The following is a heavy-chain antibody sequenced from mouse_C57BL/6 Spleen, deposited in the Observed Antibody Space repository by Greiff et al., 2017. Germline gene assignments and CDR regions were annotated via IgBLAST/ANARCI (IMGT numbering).Heavy chain of an antibody. D-gene: IGHD2-4*01. CDR1: GFTFTSYG. J-gene: IGHJ1*03. Sequence: EVQLVESGGDLVKPGGSLKLSCAASGFTFTSYGMSWVRQTPDKRLEWVATICSGGSYTYYPDNVKGRFTLSRDNAKNTPYLQLSSLKSEDTAMYYCARCPTRISPGRYFDDWGTGTTVTVSS. CDR3: ARCPTRISPGRYFDD. CDR2: ICSGGSYT. V-gene: IGHV5-6*01.